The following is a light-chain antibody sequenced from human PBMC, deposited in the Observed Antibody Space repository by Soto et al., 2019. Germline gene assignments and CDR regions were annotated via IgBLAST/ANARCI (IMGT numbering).Light chain of an antibody. CDR1: SSDVGGYDY. CDR2: EVS. CDR3: SSYSISTAYL. Sequence: QSALTQPASVSGSPGQSITISCTGTSSDVGGYDYVSWYQLHPGKAPKLMVFEVSNRPSGVSYRFSGSKSGNTASLTISGLQAEDEADYFCSSYSISTAYLFGNGTKVTV. V-gene: IGLV2-14*01. J-gene: IGLJ1*01.